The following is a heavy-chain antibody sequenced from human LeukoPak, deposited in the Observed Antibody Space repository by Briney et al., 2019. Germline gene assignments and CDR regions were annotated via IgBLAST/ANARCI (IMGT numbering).Heavy chain of an antibody. CDR1: GFTFNDYY. J-gene: IGHJ5*02. V-gene: IGHV3-11*01. D-gene: IGHD1-26*01. Sequence: PGGSLRLSCAASGFTFNDYYMSWIRQAPGKGLEWLSYINIGGTNTHYADSVKGRFTISRDNAKKSLYLEMNNLRAEDTAVYYCAKIRFSEQNWFDPWGQGTLVTVSS. CDR2: INIGGTNT. CDR3: AKIRFSEQNWFDP.